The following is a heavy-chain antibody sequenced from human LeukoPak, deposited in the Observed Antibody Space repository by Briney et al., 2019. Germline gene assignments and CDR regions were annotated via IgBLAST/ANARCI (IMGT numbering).Heavy chain of an antibody. CDR3: ARVYCSGGSCYDY. CDR1: GGTFSSYA. Sequence: SVKVSCKASGGTFSSYAINWVRQAPGQGLEWMGGIIPIFGTANYAQKFQGRVTITADESTSTAYMELSSLRSEDTAVYYCARVYCSGGSCYDYWGQGTLVTVSS. V-gene: IGHV1-69*01. D-gene: IGHD2-15*01. CDR2: IIPIFGTA. J-gene: IGHJ4*02.